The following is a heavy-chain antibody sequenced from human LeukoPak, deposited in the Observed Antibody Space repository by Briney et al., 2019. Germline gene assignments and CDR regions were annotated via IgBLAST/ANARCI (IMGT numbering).Heavy chain of an antibody. CDR3: ASHYYDSRGYYYSDF. CDR1: GLTVSSSY. V-gene: IGHV3-53*01. J-gene: IGHJ4*02. D-gene: IGHD3-22*01. CDR2: IYSDDRI. Sequence: GGSLRLSCAASGLTVSSSYMSWVRQAPGKGLEWVSIIYSDDRIFYADSLKGRFTISRDNSKDTLYLQMNSLRAEDTAVYYCASHYYDSRGYYYSDFWGQGTLVTVSS.